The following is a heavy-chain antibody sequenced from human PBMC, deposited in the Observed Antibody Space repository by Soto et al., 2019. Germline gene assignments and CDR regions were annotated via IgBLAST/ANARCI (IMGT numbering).Heavy chain of an antibody. CDR3: ATAIADDAFDI. D-gene: IGHD2-21*01. CDR2: INAGNGNT. CDR1: GYTFTSYA. J-gene: IGHJ3*02. Sequence: ASVKVSCKASGYTFTSYAMHWVRQAPGQRLEWMGWINAGNGNTKYSQKFQGRVTITSDTSASTAYMELSSLRSEDTAVYYCATAIADDAFDIWGRGTRVTVSS. V-gene: IGHV1-3*01.